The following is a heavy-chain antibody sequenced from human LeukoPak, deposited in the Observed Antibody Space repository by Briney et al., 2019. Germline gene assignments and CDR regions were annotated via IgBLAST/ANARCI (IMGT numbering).Heavy chain of an antibody. J-gene: IGHJ4*02. CDR3: AKDSYYDYVWGSYRYTNQFDY. CDR1: GFTFSSYA. D-gene: IGHD3-16*02. CDR2: ISGSGGST. Sequence: PGGSLRLSCAASGFTFSSYAMSWVRQAPGKGLEWVSAISGSGGSTYYADSVKGRFTISRDNARTSLYLQMHSLRAEDTAVYYCAKDSYYDYVWGSYRYTNQFDYWGQGTLVTVSS. V-gene: IGHV3-23*01.